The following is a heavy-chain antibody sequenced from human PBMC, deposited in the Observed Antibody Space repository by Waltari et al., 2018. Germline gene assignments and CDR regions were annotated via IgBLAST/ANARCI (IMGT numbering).Heavy chain of an antibody. CDR2: ISGSGGST. D-gene: IGHD1-7*01. V-gene: IGHV3-23*01. J-gene: IGHJ2*01. CDR1: GFTFSSYA. Sequence: EVQLLESGGGLVQPGGSLRLSCAASGFTFSSYAMSWVRQAPGKGLEWVSAISGSGGSTYYADSVKGRFTISRDNSKNTLYLQMNSLRAEDSAVYYCARGGMTGNTRYAPWYFDVWGRGTLVTVSS. CDR3: ARGGMTGNTRYAPWYFDV.